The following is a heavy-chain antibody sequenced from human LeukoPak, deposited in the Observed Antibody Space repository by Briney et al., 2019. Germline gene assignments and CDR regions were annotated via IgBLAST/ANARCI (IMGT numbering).Heavy chain of an antibody. CDR1: GYSISSGYY. CDR2: IYHSGST. D-gene: IGHD3-3*01. CDR3: ARHKARLRFLEWFPLGVDY. Sequence: SETLSLTCAVSGYSISSGYYWGWIRQPPGKGLEWIGSIYHSGSTYYNPSLKRRVTISVDTSKNQFSLKLSSVTAADTAVYYCARHKARLRFLEWFPLGVDYWGQGTLVTVSS. V-gene: IGHV4-38-2*01. J-gene: IGHJ4*02.